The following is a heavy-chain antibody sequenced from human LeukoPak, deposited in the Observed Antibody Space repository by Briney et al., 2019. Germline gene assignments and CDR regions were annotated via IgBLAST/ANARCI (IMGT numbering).Heavy chain of an antibody. CDR3: TVYYDSSGYYPFDY. CDR2: FRSKAYGGTT. D-gene: IGHD3-22*01. V-gene: IGHV3-49*03. Sequence: GGSLRLSCTASGFTFGDYAMSWFPQAPGKGLEWLGFFRSKAYGGTTEYAASVKGRFTISRDDSKSIAYLQMNSLKTEDTAVYYCTVYYDSSGYYPFDYWGQGTLVTVSS. CDR1: GFTFGDYA. J-gene: IGHJ4*02.